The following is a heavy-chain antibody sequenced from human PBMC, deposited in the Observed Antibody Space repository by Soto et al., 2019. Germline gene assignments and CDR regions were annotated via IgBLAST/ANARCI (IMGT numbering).Heavy chain of an antibody. D-gene: IGHD6-19*01. CDR3: ARDLSSGWTRWYYGMDV. Sequence: QVQLVESGGGLVKPGGSLRLSCAASGFTFSDYYMSWIRQAPGKGLEWVSYISSSGSTIYYADSVKGRFTISRDNAKNSLYLQMNSLRAEDTAVYYCARDLSSGWTRWYYGMDVWVQGTTVTVSS. V-gene: IGHV3-11*01. CDR2: ISSSGSTI. J-gene: IGHJ6*02. CDR1: GFTFSDYY.